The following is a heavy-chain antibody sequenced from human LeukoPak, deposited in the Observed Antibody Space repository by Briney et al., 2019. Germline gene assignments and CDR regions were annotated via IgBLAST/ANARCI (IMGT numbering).Heavy chain of an antibody. J-gene: IGHJ4*02. V-gene: IGHV1-46*01. CDR1: GGTFSSYA. CDR3: ARGGLAVAGTVDY. D-gene: IGHD6-19*01. Sequence: ASVKVSCKASGGTFSSYAISWVRQAPGQGLEWMGIINPSGGSTSYAQKFQGRVTMTRDTSTSTVYMELSSLRSEDTAVYYCARGGLAVAGTVDYWGQGTLVTVSS. CDR2: INPSGGST.